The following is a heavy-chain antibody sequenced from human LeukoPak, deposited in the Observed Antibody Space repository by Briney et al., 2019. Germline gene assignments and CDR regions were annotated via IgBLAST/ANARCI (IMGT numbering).Heavy chain of an antibody. J-gene: IGHJ4*02. D-gene: IGHD6-19*01. V-gene: IGHV4-39*07. CDR1: GGSISRGGYY. CDR2: IYYSGST. Sequence: SETLSLTCTVSGGSISRGGYYWGWIRQPPGKGLEWIGGIYYSGSTYYNPSLKSRVTISADRSKNHFSLKLSSVTAADTAVYYCARDGDSSGWTRSDYWGQGTLVTVSS. CDR3: ARDGDSSGWTRSDY.